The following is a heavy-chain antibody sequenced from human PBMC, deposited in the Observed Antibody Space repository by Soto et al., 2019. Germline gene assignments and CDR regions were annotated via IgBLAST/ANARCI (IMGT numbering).Heavy chain of an antibody. J-gene: IGHJ5*02. CDR1: GASITSAGYY. Sequence: QVQLQESGPGLVEPSQTLSLTCTVSGASITSAGYYWSWIRQHSGKGLEWIGYIHHSGSTYYNPSLTSRITFSLVTAKNQFCLRLTSVTAADTAVYYCARNPIHGDYLGWLDPWGQGTLVTVSS. D-gene: IGHD4-17*01. V-gene: IGHV4-31*03. CDR3: ARNPIHGDYLGWLDP. CDR2: IHHSGST.